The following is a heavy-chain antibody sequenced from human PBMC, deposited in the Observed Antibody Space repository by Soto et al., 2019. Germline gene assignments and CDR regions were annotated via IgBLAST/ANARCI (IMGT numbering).Heavy chain of an antibody. CDR1: GNTFTSYY. D-gene: IGHD5-18*01. J-gene: IGHJ6*02. CDR3: ARDRMAMAHPPIYYYYGMDV. CDR2: ITPSGGST. V-gene: IGHV1-46*01. Sequence: GASVKVSCKASGNTFTSYYMHWVRQAPGQRLESMGIITPSGGSTSYAQKFQGRVTMTRDTSTSTVYMELSSLRSEDTAVYYCARDRMAMAHPPIYYYYGMDVWGQGTTVTVSS.